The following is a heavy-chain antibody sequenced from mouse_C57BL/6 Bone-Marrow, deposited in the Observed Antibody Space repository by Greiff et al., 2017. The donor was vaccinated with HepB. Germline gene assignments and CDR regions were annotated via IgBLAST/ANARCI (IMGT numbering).Heavy chain of an antibody. CDR2: IYPGDGDT. D-gene: IGHD1-1*01. CDR3: ARYGSSYYFDY. Sequence: LEESGAELVKPGASVKISCKASGYAFSSYWMNWVKQRPGKGLEWIGQIYPGDGDTNYNGKFKGKATLTADKSSSTAYMQLSSLTSEDSAVYFCARYGSSYYFDYWGQGTTLTVSS. J-gene: IGHJ2*01. CDR1: GYAFSSYW. V-gene: IGHV1-80*01.